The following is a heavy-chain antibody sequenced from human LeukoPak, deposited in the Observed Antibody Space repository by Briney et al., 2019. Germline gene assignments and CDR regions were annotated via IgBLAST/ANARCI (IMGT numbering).Heavy chain of an antibody. CDR2: IKSKTDGWTT. J-gene: IGHJ4*02. Sequence: GGSLRLSCAASGFTFSNAWMRWGRQAPGKGVEWVGRIKSKTDGWTTDYAAPVKARFTISRDDSKNTLYLQMNSLKTEDTAVYYCTTAMWELRAELDYWGQGTLVTVSS. D-gene: IGHD1-26*01. CDR3: TTAMWELRAELDY. V-gene: IGHV3-15*01. CDR1: GFTFSNAW.